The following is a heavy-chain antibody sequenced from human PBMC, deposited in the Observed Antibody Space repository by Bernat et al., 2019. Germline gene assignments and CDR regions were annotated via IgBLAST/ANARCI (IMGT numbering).Heavy chain of an antibody. CDR1: GGSISSYY. Sequence: QVQLQESGPGLVKPSETLSLTCTVSGGSISSYYWSWIRQPPGKGLEWIGYIYYSGSTNYNPSLKSRVTISVDTSKNQFSLKLSSVTAADTAVYYCARLTTIFGVYIWDQGTLVTVSS. CDR3: ARLTTIFGVYI. CDR2: IYYSGST. J-gene: IGHJ4*02. V-gene: IGHV4-59*08. D-gene: IGHD3-3*01.